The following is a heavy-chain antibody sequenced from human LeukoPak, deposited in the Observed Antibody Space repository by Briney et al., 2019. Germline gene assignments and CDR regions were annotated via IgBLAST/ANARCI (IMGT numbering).Heavy chain of an antibody. V-gene: IGHV4-34*01. CDR2: INHSGST. CDR3: ARGAYFDWFLYYGSGTHDFDY. Sequence: SETLSLTCAVYGGSFSGYYWSWIRQPPGKGLEWIGEINHSGSTNYNPSLKSRVTISVDTSKNQFSLKLSSVTAADTAVYYCARGAYFDWFLYYGSGTHDFDYWGQGTLITVSS. J-gene: IGHJ4*02. CDR1: GGSFSGYY. D-gene: IGHD3-10*01.